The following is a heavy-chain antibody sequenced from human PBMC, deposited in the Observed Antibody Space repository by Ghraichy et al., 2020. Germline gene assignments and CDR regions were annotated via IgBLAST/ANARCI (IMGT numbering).Heavy chain of an antibody. Sequence: SVKVSCKASGGTFSSYAISWVRQAPGQGLEWMGGIIPIFGTANYAQKFQGRVTITADKSTSTAYMELSSLRSEDTAVYYCAKADYSGSYLGYYFDYWGQGTLVTVSS. D-gene: IGHD1-26*01. CDR1: GGTFSSYA. CDR3: AKADYSGSYLGYYFDY. V-gene: IGHV1-69*06. J-gene: IGHJ4*02. CDR2: IIPIFGTA.